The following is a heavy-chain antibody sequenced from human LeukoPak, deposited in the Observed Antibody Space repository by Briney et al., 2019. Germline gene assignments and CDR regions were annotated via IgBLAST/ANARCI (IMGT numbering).Heavy chain of an antibody. Sequence: SETLSLTCTVSGGSISSGGYYWSWIRQHPGKGLEWIGEINHSGSTNYNPSLKSRVTISVDTSKNQFSLKLSSVTAADTAVYYCARGRVYFDWLSYYYFDYWGQGTLVTVSS. CDR2: INHSGST. CDR3: ARGRVYFDWLSYYYFDY. J-gene: IGHJ4*02. V-gene: IGHV4-31*03. D-gene: IGHD3-9*01. CDR1: GGSISSGGYY.